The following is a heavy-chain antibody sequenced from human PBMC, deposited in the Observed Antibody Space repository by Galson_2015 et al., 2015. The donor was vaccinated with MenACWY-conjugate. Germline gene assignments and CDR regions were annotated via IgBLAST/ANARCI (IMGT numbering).Heavy chain of an antibody. CDR2: IRNKLYSYTT. CDR1: GFTFSDYY. V-gene: IGHV3-72*01. CDR3: ARGGRRDNSGYTYAFAY. Sequence: SLRLSCAASGFTFSDYYIDWVRQAPGKGLEWVGRIRNKLYSYTTEYAASLKGRLTISRDDSKNSSHLQLNALKTEDTAVYFCARGGRRDNSGYTYAFAYWGQGTLVTVSS. J-gene: IGHJ4*02. D-gene: IGHD5-18*01.